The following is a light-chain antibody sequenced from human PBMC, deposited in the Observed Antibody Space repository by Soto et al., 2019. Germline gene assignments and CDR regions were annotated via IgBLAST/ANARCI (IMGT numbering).Light chain of an antibody. V-gene: IGKV1-39*01. J-gene: IGKJ2*01. CDR3: QQSFSTPPT. CDR2: AAS. Sequence: DIQMTQSPSSLSASVGDRVTITCRASQTLNSYLNWYQQKPPKAPKLLIYAASRLQRGVPSRFNGSGTTTDFTLTIASLQPEDFATYFCQQSFSTPPTFGQGTKL. CDR1: QTLNSY.